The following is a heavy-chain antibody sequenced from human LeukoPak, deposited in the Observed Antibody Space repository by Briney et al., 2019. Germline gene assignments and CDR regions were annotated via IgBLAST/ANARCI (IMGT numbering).Heavy chain of an antibody. Sequence: GGSLRLSCAASGFTFGSYAMSWVRQAPGRGLEWVSRINSDGSDTTYADSGKGRFTISRDNAKNTLFLQMNSLTAEDTAVYYCARVEYNRNWYVDYWGPGTLVTVFS. D-gene: IGHD1-14*01. CDR1: GFTFGSYA. J-gene: IGHJ4*02. V-gene: IGHV3-74*01. CDR3: ARVEYNRNWYVDY. CDR2: INSDGSDT.